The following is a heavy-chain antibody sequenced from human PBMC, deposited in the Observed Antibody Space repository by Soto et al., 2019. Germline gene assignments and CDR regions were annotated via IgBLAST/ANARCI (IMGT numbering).Heavy chain of an antibody. Sequence: EVQLLESGGGLVQPGGSLRLSCAASGFTFNNYAMTWVRQAPGKGLEWVSAISGGGDTTSYADSVKGRFTVPRDGSKNKVYLKVSSLRAEDTALYYCAKGRGGSGSLTPRVEFWGQGTLVTVSS. CDR1: GFTFNNYA. CDR2: ISGGGDTT. V-gene: IGHV3-23*01. D-gene: IGHD3-10*01. CDR3: AKGRGGSGSLTPRVEF. J-gene: IGHJ4*02.